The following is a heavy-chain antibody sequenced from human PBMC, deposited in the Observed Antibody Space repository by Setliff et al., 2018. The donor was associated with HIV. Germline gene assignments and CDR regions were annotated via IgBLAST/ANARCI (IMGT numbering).Heavy chain of an antibody. CDR3: ARDGRYCSGGSCFTNRASYYYYYMDV. CDR1: GYTFTGYS. Sequence: ASVKVSCKASGYTFTGYSMHWVRQAPGQGLEWMGWIHPSSGGTNYAQKFQGRVTLTRDTSISTAYMELSRLRSDDTAVYYCARDGRYCSGGSCFTNRASYYYYYMDVWGKGTTVTVSS. CDR2: IHPSSGGT. V-gene: IGHV1-2*02. J-gene: IGHJ6*03. D-gene: IGHD2-15*01.